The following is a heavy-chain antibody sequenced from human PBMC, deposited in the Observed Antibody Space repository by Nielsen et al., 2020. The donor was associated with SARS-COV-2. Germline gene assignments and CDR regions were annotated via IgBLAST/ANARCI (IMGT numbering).Heavy chain of an antibody. J-gene: IGHJ2*01. V-gene: IGHV3-9*01. CDR3: AKVYGDYVGFFDV. CDR2: ISWNSVSI. Sequence: SLKISCVGSGFTFDDYAMHWVRQAPGKGPEWVSGISWNSVSIDYADSVKGRFTISRDNAKSSLYLQMNSLRAEDTAFYYCAKVYGDYVGFFDVWGRGTLVTVSS. D-gene: IGHD4-17*01. CDR1: GFTFDDYA.